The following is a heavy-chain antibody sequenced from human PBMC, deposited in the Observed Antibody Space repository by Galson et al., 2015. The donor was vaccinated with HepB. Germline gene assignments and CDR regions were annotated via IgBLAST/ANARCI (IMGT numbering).Heavy chain of an antibody. D-gene: IGHD6-6*01. J-gene: IGHJ6*02. CDR3: AKAGDSSSPPYYYYYGMDV. CDR1: GFTSSSYG. CDR2: ISYDGSNK. V-gene: IGHV3-30*18. Sequence: SLRLSCAASGFTSSSYGMHWVRQAPGKGLEWVAVISYDGSNKYYADSVKGRFTISRDNSKNTLYLRMNSLRAEGTAVYYCAKAGDSSSPPYYYYYGMDVWGQGTTVTVSS.